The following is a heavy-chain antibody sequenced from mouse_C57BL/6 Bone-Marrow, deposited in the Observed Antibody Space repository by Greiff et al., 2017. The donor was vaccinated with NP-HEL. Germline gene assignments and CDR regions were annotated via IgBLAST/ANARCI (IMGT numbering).Heavy chain of an antibody. CDR2: INPNNGGT. Sequence: QLQQSGPELVKPGASVKISCKASGYTFTDYYMNWVKQSHGKSLEWIGDINPNNGGTSYNQKFKGKATLTVDKSSSTAYMEHRSLTSEDSAVYYCARAPYYSNYDAMDYWGQGTSVTVSS. CDR1: GYTFTDYY. D-gene: IGHD2-5*01. V-gene: IGHV1-26*01. CDR3: ARAPYYSNYDAMDY. J-gene: IGHJ4*01.